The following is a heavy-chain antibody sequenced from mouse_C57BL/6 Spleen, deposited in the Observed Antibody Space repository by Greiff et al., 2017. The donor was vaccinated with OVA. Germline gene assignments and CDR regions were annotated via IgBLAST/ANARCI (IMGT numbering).Heavy chain of an antibody. CDR1: GYSITSGYY. D-gene: IGHD4-1*01. CDR3: ARANWDLFDY. Sequence: EVKLQQSGPGLVKPSQSLSLTCSVTGYSITSGYYWNWIRQFPGNKLEWMGYISYDGSNNYNPSLKNRISITRDTSKNQFFLKLNSVTTEDTATYYCARANWDLFDYWGQGTTLTVSS. CDR2: ISYDGSN. J-gene: IGHJ2*01. V-gene: IGHV3-6*01.